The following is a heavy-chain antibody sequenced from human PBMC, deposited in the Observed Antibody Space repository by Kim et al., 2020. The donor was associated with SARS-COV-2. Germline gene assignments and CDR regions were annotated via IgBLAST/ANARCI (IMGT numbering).Heavy chain of an antibody. J-gene: IGHJ4*02. CDR1: GFTFSSYA. V-gene: IGHV3-23*01. D-gene: IGHD3-10*01. Sequence: GGSLRLSCAASGFTFSSYAMSWVRQAPGKGLEWVSAISGSGGSTYYADSVKGRFTISRDNSKNTLYLQRNSLRAEDTAVYYCAKGGYYGSGPPFDYWGQGTLVTVSS. CDR2: ISGSGGST. CDR3: AKGGYYGSGPPFDY.